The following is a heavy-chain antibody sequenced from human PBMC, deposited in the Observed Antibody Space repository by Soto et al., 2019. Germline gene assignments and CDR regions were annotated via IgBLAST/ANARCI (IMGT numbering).Heavy chain of an antibody. CDR1: GGSISSGDYY. CDR3: ARDFLVGAASGVTLDY. D-gene: IGHD1-26*01. J-gene: IGHJ4*02. CDR2: IYYSGST. Sequence: PSETLSLTCTVSGGSISSGDYYWSWIRQPPGKGLEWIGYIYYSGSTYYNPSLKSRVTISVDTSKNQFSLKLSSVTAADTAVYYCARDFLVGAASGVTLDYWGQGTLVTVSS. V-gene: IGHV4-30-4*01.